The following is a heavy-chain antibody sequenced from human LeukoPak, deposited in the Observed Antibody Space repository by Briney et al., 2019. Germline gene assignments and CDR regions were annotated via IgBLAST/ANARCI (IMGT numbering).Heavy chain of an antibody. CDR3: ARALYGDYFPYF. CDR1: GYTFTSYG. CDR2: INDGNGNT. D-gene: IGHD4-17*01. V-gene: IGHV1-3*03. J-gene: IGHJ4*02. Sequence: ASVKVSCKASGYTFTSYGISWVRQAPGQRLEWMGWINDGNGNTKYSQEFQGRVTITRDTSASTAYMELSSLRSEDMAVYYCARALYGDYFPYFWGQGTLVTVSS.